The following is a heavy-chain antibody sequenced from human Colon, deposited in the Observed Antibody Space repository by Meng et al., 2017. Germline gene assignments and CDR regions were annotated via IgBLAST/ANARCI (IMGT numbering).Heavy chain of an antibody. CDR2: ISSNSNYI. CDR1: GFTFSDYS. D-gene: IGHD3-3*01. Sequence: EVPLVESGGGLVKPGGSLRLSCAASGFTFSDYSLNWVRQAPGKGLEWVATISSNSNYIYYADSMKGRLTISRDSSNNTLYLQMDNLRVGDTAVYFCVGGFYFQYWGQGTLVTVSS. V-gene: IGHV3-21*04. J-gene: IGHJ1*01. CDR3: VGGFYFQY.